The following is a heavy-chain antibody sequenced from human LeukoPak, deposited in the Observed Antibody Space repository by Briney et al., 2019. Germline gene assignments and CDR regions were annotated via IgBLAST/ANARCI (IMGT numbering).Heavy chain of an antibody. J-gene: IGHJ3*02. V-gene: IGHV1-69*01. D-gene: IGHD6-19*01. CDR3: ARGLAAVAGTDDAFDI. CDR2: IIPIFGTA. Sequence: ASVKVSCKASGGTFSSYAISWMRQAPGQGLEWMGGIIPIFGTANYAQKFQGRVTITADESTSTAYMELSSLRSEDTAVYYCARGLAAVAGTDDAFDIWGQGTMVTVSS. CDR1: GGTFSSYA.